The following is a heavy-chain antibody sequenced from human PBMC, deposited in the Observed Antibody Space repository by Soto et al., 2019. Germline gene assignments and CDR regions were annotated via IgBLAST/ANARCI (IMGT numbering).Heavy chain of an antibody. D-gene: IGHD3-10*01. Sequence: ASVKVSCKASGYSFTDYYMHWVRQAPGQGLEWMGWINPHSGATNYAQNFQGRVTMTRDTSISTAYMELSRLRSDDTDVYYCLRQPLSTRWFDPGGQGTLVTAPQ. V-gene: IGHV1-2*02. CDR1: GYSFTDYY. J-gene: IGHJ5*02. CDR2: INPHSGAT. CDR3: LRQPLSTRWFDP.